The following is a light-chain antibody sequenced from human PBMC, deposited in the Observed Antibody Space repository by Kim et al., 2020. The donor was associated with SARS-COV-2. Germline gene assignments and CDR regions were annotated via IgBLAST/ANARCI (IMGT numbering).Light chain of an antibody. CDR3: QQFNDYPRT. V-gene: IGKV1D-13*01. CDR2: VAS. CDR1: QGIRSV. J-gene: IGKJ2*01. Sequence: SELVGARVPILCRASQGIRSVLAGYQQKPGKAPNFRIYVASTLQRGVPPRFSGSGSGTDFTLTISSLQPEDFETYSCQQFNDYPRTFGQGTKLEI.